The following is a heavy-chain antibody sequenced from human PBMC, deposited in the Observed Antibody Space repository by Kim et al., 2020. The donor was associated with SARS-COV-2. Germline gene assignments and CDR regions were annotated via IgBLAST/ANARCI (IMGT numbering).Heavy chain of an antibody. CDR3: ARGDDYGDHGLEY. V-gene: IGHV4-4*07. J-gene: IGHJ4*02. D-gene: IGHD4-17*01. CDR2: VYSSGVT. CDR1: GDSISDYF. Sequence: SETLSLTCTVSGDSISDYFWNWIRQPAGKGLEWLGRVYSSGVTNYQPSLKSRLTLSLDTSKNLFSLKLTSVTAADTAIYYCARGDDYGDHGLEYWGQGIPVTVSS.